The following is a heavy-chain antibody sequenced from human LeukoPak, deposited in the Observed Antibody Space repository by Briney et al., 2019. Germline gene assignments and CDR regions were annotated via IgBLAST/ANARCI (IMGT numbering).Heavy chain of an antibody. V-gene: IGHV4-4*07. Sequence: SETLSLTCTVSGVSISSLYWNWIRQPAGKGLEWIGRINSDGRINYNASLKSRVSMSVDTSKNQFSLRLSSVTAADTAVYYRARDQGAAGRPFWFEPWGQGALVTVSS. J-gene: IGHJ5*02. D-gene: IGHD1-26*01. CDR3: ARDQGAAGRPFWFEP. CDR2: INSDGRI. CDR1: GVSISSLY.